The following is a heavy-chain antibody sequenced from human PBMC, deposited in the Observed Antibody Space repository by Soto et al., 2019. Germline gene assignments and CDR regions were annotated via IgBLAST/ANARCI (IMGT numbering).Heavy chain of an antibody. CDR2: IYYTGST. V-gene: IGHV4-59*13. J-gene: IGHJ4*02. CDR3: ARSNSYSVY. Sequence: SETRSLTCPVCGECISRWYSYWIRQPPGKGLEWIGYIYYTGSTNYNPSLKSRVTISVDTSKNQFSLNLTSLTAADTAIYYRARSNSYSVYWGQGTLVSV. D-gene: IGHD7-27*01. CDR1: GECISRWY.